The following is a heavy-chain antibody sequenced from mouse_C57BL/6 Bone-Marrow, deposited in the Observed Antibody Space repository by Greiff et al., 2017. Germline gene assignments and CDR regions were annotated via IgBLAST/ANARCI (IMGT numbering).Heavy chain of an antibody. V-gene: IGHV1-52*01. CDR2: IDPSDSET. CDR3: ARSSTTGDAMDY. CDR1: GYTFTSYW. Sequence: VQLQQSGAELVRPGSSVKLSCKASGYTFTSYWMHWVKQRPIQGLEWIGNIDPSDSETHYNQKFKDKATLTVDKSSSTAYMQLSSLTSEDSAVYYCARSSTTGDAMDYWGQGTSVTVSS. J-gene: IGHJ4*01. D-gene: IGHD1-1*01.